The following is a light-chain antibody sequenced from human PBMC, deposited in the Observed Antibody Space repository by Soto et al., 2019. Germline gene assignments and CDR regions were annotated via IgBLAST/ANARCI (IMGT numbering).Light chain of an antibody. CDR1: KLGDRY. V-gene: IGLV3-1*01. J-gene: IGLJ2*01. CDR2: QDD. CDR3: QAWDKSSVI. Sequence: SYELTQPPSVSVSPGQTASITCSGHKLGDRYASWHQQRPGQPPVLVMFQDDRRPSGIPDRFSGSNSGNTATLTISGTDTVDEADYYCQAWDKSSVIFGGGTKLTVL.